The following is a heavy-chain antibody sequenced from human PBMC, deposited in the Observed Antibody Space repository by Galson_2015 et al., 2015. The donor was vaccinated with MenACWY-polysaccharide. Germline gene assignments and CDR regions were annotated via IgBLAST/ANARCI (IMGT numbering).Heavy chain of an antibody. J-gene: IGHJ6*02. CDR1: GFTFGNKW. CDR2: IDSGASST. Sequence: SCGATGFTFGNKWIHWARRGPGKGLVWVSRIDSGASSTAYADSVKGRFTISRDNAKNTLYLQMNSLRVEDTAVYYCVGPLGRGGTGAYGMDAWGQGTTVTVSS. V-gene: IGHV3-74*01. D-gene: IGHD3-10*01. CDR3: VGPLGRGGTGAYGMDA.